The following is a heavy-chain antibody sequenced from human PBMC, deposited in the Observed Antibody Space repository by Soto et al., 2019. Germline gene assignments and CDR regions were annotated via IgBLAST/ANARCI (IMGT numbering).Heavy chain of an antibody. CDR1: GDTFSSYA. V-gene: IGHV1-69*10. CDR3: ARERSRYDRSGYYRPDY. Sequence: SVKVSCKPSGDTFSSYAISWVRQAPGQGLEWMGGIIPILGTPSYAQKFQGRVTIAADKSTGTAYMELSSLRSEDTAVYYCARERSRYDRSGYYRPDYWGQGTLVTVSS. D-gene: IGHD3-22*01. J-gene: IGHJ4*02. CDR2: IIPILGTP.